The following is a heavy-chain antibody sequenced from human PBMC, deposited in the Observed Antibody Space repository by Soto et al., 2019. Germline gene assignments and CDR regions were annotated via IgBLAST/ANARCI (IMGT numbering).Heavy chain of an antibody. J-gene: IGHJ4*02. V-gene: IGHV3-7*05. CDR2: INQDGSHR. CDR1: GFTFNNYW. CDR3: ARFSRSHDTEY. Sequence: EEQLVESGGGLVQPGESLTLSCRTPGFTFNNYWMSWLRQAPGKGLEWVSNINQDGSHRYYVDSVKGRFTFSRDNAKTSLYLQMNSLRVEDTALYYCARFSRSHDTEYWGQGTLVSVSS.